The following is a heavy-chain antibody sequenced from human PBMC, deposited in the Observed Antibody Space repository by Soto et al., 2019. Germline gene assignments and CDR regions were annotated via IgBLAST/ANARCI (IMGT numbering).Heavy chain of an antibody. CDR2: ISAYNGNT. D-gene: IGHD4-4*01. CDR3: ASEGNGYSNYLNNWFDP. J-gene: IGHJ5*02. Sequence: ASVKVSCKASGYSFATSGISWVRQAPGQGLEWMGWISAYNGNTNYEQKLQGRVTITADKSTSTAYMELSSLRSEDTAVYYCASEGNGYSNYLNNWFDPWGQGTLVTVSS. CDR1: GYSFATSG. V-gene: IGHV1-18*01.